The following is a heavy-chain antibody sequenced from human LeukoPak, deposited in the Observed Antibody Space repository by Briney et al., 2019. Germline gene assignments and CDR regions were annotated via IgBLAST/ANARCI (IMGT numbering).Heavy chain of an antibody. V-gene: IGHV1-46*03. CDR2: INPSGGST. CDR1: GYTFTSYY. D-gene: IGHD2-2*01. J-gene: IGHJ4*02. CDR3: ARDAGDIVVVPAASMLDY. Sequence: ASVKVSCKASGYTFTSYYMHWVRQAPGQGLEWMGIINPSGGSTSYAQKFQGRVTMTRDTSKSTVYMELSSLRSEDTAVYYCARDAGDIVVVPAASMLDYWGQGTLVTVSS.